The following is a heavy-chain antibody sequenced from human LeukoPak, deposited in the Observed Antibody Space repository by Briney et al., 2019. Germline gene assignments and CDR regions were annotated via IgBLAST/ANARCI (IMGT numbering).Heavy chain of an antibody. D-gene: IGHD6-19*01. CDR1: GFTFSDYY. V-gene: IGHV3-11*06. J-gene: IGHJ4*02. CDR2: ISISSSNT. Sequence: GGSLRLSCAASGFTFSDYYMSWIRQAPGKGLEWVSYISISSSNTNYADFVKGRFTISRDNAKNSLYLQMNGLRVEDTAVYYCARGGYSSGSTFEYWGQGTLVTVSS. CDR3: ARGGYSSGSTFEY.